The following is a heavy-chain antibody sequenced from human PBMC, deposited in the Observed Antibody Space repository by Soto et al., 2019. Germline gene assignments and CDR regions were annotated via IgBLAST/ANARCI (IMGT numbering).Heavy chain of an antibody. CDR1: GFTFSSYG. Sequence: GGSLRLSCAASGFTFSSYGMHWVRQAPGKGLEWVAVISYDGSNKYYADSVKGRFTISRDNSKNTLYLQMNSLRAEDTTVQCCAKDHLASSSWYPTPRDAFDNWGPGTMVTVSS. CDR3: AKDHLASSSWYPTPRDAFDN. CDR2: ISYDGSNK. D-gene: IGHD6-13*01. V-gene: IGHV3-30*18. J-gene: IGHJ3*02.